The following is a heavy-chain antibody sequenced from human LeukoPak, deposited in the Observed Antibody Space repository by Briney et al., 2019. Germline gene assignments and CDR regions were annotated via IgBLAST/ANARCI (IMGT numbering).Heavy chain of an antibody. V-gene: IGHV1-46*01. D-gene: IGHD3-3*01. CDR3: ARSPHQGVVGAFDI. Sequence: GASVKVSCKASGYTFTSYYMHWVRQAPGQGLEWMGIINPSGGSTSYAQKFQGRVTITTDESTSTAYMELSSLRSEDTAVYYCARSPHQGVVGAFDIWGQGTMVTVSS. CDR2: INPSGGST. J-gene: IGHJ3*02. CDR1: GYTFTSYY.